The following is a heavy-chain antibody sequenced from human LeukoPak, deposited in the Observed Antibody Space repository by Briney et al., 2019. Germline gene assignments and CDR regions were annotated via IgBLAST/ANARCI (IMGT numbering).Heavy chain of an antibody. J-gene: IGHJ4*02. CDR1: GFIFSNYG. CDR3: ARTTVAKNFVDY. V-gene: IGHV4-39*01. Sequence: GSLRLSCAASGFIFSNYGMNWIRQPPGKGLEWIGSIYYRGSTYYNPSLKSRVTISVDTSKNQFSLKLSSVTAADTAVYYCARTTVAKNFVDYWGQGTLVTVSS. CDR2: IYYRGST. D-gene: IGHD4-23*01.